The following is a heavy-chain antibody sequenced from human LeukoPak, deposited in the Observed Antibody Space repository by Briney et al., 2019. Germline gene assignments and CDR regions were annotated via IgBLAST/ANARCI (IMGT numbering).Heavy chain of an antibody. CDR3: ARGGGWVWFDP. CDR2: IYYSGST. D-gene: IGHD1-26*01. J-gene: IGHJ5*02. V-gene: IGHV4-30-4*08. Sequence: SETLSLTCTVSGGSISSGDYYWSWIRQPPGKGLEWIGYIYYSGSTYYNPSLKSRVTISVDTSKNQFSLKLSSVTAADTAVYYCARGGGWVWFDPWGQGTLVTVSS. CDR1: GGSISSGDYY.